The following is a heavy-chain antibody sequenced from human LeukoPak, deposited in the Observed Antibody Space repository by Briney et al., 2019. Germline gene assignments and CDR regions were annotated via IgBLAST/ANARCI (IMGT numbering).Heavy chain of an antibody. D-gene: IGHD6-19*01. J-gene: IGHJ5*02. CDR1: SASITIGAESYH. CDR2: IYYTGIS. CDR3: ARYYLQWLARSTNWFDP. V-gene: IGHV4-39*07. Sequence: SETLSLTCTVSSASITIGAESYHWGWIRQPPGKGLEWIGTIYYTGISYYNPSLESRVTSSLDTSKNQFSLTLNSVTAADTAVYYCARYYLQWLARSTNWFDPWGQGTLVTVSS.